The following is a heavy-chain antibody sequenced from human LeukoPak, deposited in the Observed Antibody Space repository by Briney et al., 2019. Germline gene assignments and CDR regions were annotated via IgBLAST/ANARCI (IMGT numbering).Heavy chain of an antibody. J-gene: IGHJ4*02. D-gene: IGHD4-17*01. CDR1: GGSISSGSYY. Sequence: SETLSLTCTVSGGSISSGSYYWSWIRQPAGKGLEWIGRIYTSGSTNYNPSLKSRVTISVDTSKNQFSLKLSSVTAADTAVYYCARDPDGDFPYFDYWGQGTLVTVSS. CDR3: ARDPDGDFPYFDY. V-gene: IGHV4-61*02. CDR2: IYTSGST.